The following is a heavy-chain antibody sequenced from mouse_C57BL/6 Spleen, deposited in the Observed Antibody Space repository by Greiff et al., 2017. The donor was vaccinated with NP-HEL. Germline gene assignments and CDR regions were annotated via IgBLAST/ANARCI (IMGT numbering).Heavy chain of an antibody. J-gene: IGHJ2*01. Sequence: VQLQQSGPGLVQPSQSLSITCTVSGFSLTSYGVHWVRQSPGKGLEWLGVIWSGGSTYFNSAFISRLSISKDNAKSQVFFKMNRLQADDTAIYYCARNDYAFDYWGQGTTLTVSS. CDR3: ARNDYAFDY. D-gene: IGHD2-4*01. CDR2: IWSGGST. V-gene: IGHV2-2*01. CDR1: GFSLTSYG.